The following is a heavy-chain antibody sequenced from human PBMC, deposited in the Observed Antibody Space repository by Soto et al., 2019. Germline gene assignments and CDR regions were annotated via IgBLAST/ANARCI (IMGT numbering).Heavy chain of an antibody. CDR2: IYYSGST. Sequence: QVQLQESGPGLVKPSETLSLTCTVSGGSISSYYWSWIRQPPGKGLEWIGYIYYSGSTNYNPSLKSRVTISVDTSKNQFSLKLSSVTAADTAVYYCASYIAAAGLFDYWGQGTLVTVSS. D-gene: IGHD6-13*01. J-gene: IGHJ4*02. CDR1: GGSISSYY. CDR3: ASYIAAAGLFDY. V-gene: IGHV4-59*01.